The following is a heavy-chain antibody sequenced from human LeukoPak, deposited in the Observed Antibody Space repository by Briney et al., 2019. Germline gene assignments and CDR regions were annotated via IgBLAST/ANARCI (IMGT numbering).Heavy chain of an antibody. Sequence: SETLSLTCTVSGGSISSYYWSWIRQPPGKGLEWIGYIYYSGSTNYNPSLKSRVTISVDTSKNQFSLKLSSVTAADTAVYYCARDAYYYDSSGYYNYYYYYYMDVWGKGTTVTISS. CDR2: IYYSGST. D-gene: IGHD3-22*01. CDR3: ARDAYYYDSSGYYNYYYYYYMDV. J-gene: IGHJ6*03. V-gene: IGHV4-59*01. CDR1: GGSISSYY.